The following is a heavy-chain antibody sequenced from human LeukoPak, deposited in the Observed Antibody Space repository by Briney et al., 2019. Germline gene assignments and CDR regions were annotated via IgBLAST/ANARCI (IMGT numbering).Heavy chain of an antibody. CDR2: IYTSGST. J-gene: IGHJ4*02. V-gene: IGHV4-61*02. Sequence: PSQTLSLTCTVSGGSISSGSYYWRWIRQPAGKGLEWIGRIYTSGSTNYNPSLKSRVTISVDTSKNQFSLKLSSVTAADTAVYYCASSGPRGGYSSSWLPSGLMRDYWGQGTLVTVSS. CDR1: GGSISSGSYY. D-gene: IGHD6-13*01. CDR3: ASSGPRGGYSSSWLPSGLMRDY.